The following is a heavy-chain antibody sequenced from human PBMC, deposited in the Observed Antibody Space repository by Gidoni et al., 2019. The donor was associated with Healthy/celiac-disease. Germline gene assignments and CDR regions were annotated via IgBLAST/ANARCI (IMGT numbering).Heavy chain of an antibody. Sequence: QVQLVQPGAEVKKPGASVKVSCKASGYTFTGDYMHWVRQAPGQGLEWMGWINPNSGGTNYAQKFQGRVTMTRDTSISTAYMELSRLRSDDTAVYYCARSLGDYYDSNWHYYYYMDVWGKGTTVTVSS. J-gene: IGHJ6*03. CDR2: INPNSGGT. CDR3: ARSLGDYYDSNWHYYYYMDV. V-gene: IGHV1-2*02. D-gene: IGHD3-22*01. CDR1: GYTFTGDY.